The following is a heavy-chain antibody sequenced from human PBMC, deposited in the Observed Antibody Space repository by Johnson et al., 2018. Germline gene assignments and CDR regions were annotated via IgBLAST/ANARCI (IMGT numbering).Heavy chain of an antibody. CDR3: ASLEQLVGDYYYGMDV. D-gene: IGHD6-6*01. J-gene: IGHJ6*02. CDR2: INTGNGDT. V-gene: IGHV1-3*04. CDR1: GYTFTNYA. Sequence: QVQLVQSGAEVEKPGASVKVSCKASGYTFTNYAMHWVRQAPGQRLEWMGWINTGNGDTKYSQKFQGRVTFTRDTSASTAYMELSSLRSEDTAMYYCASLEQLVGDYYYGMDVWGQGTTVTVSS.